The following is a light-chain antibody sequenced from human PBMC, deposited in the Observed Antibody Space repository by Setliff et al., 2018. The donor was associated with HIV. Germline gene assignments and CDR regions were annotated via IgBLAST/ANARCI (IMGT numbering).Light chain of an antibody. CDR3: QVWDSSSDPYV. CDR1: NIGSKS. Sequence: SYELTQPPSVSVAPGETARLTCGGNNIGSKSVHWYQQRPGQAPVVVVYDDSDRPSGIPERFSGSNSGNTATLTISRVEAGDEADYYCQVWDSSSDPYVFGTGTKVTV. CDR2: DDS. J-gene: IGLJ1*01. V-gene: IGLV3-21*02.